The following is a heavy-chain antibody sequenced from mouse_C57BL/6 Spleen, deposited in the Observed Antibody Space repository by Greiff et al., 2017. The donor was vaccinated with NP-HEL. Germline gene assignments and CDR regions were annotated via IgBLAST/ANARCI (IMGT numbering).Heavy chain of an antibody. D-gene: IGHD1-1*01. CDR3: AKGGDDYGRSYGYLDV. J-gene: IGHJ1*03. Sequence: QVQLQQPGAELVRPGSSVKLSCKASGYTFTSYWMHWVKQRPIQGLEWIGNIDPSDSETHYNQKFKDKATLTVDKSSSTAYMQLSSLTSEDSAVYYCAKGGDDYGRSYGYLDVWGTETTVPVPS. CDR2: IDPSDSET. V-gene: IGHV1-52*01. CDR1: GYTFTSYW.